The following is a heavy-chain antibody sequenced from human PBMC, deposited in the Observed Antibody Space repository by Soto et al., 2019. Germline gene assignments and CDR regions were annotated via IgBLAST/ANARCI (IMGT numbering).Heavy chain of an antibody. J-gene: IGHJ4*02. CDR1: QYTFTNFY. D-gene: IGHD6-19*01. CDR3: ATSSDWSHLLDY. CDR2: INNGGGT. Sequence: VASVKVSCKASQYTFTNFYLHWVRQAPGQRPERMGWINNGGGTIYAQKFQGRLTMTRDTSITTAYMELSRLSSDDTAFYYCATSSDWSHLLDYWGQGTMVTVYS. V-gene: IGHV1-2*02.